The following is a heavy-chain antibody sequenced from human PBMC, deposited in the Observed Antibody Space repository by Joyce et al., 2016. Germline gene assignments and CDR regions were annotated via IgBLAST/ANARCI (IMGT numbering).Heavy chain of an antibody. CDR1: GGSLSGYY. CDR3: ARARRGIILARGEMGEYLQH. CDR2: VNDRGRT. V-gene: IGHV4-34*01. D-gene: IGHD3-10*01. J-gene: IGHJ1*01. Sequence: QVQLQEWGAGLLKPSETLSFTCAVYGGSLSGYYWSWIRQGPGMGLEWIGEVNDRGRTNYNPALKSRATTSMDTSKNQFSLRLTTVTAADTAVYFCARARRGIILARGEMGEYLQHWGRGTVVIVSS.